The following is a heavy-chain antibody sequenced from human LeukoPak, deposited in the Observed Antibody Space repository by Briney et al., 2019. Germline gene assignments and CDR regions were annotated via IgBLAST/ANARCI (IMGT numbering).Heavy chain of an antibody. CDR3: ARDPVKSYFDSSGYYKYFDS. CDR2: IKQDGSAK. Sequence: PGGSLRLSCAASGFTFSSYWMSWVRQAPGKGLEWVANIKQDGSAKYFVDSVKGRFTISRDNAKNSLFLQMNSLRAEDTAVYYCARDPVKSYFDSSGYYKYFDSWGQGTLVTVSS. V-gene: IGHV3-7*01. CDR1: GFTFSSYW. D-gene: IGHD3-22*01. J-gene: IGHJ4*02.